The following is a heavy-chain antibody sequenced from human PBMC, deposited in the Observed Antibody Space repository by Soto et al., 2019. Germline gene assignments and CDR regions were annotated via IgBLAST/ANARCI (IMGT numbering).Heavy chain of an antibody. D-gene: IGHD2-15*01. J-gene: IGHJ4*02. V-gene: IGHV4-59*01. CDR1: GGSISSYY. CDR3: AGGGYCSGGSCYGLDY. Sequence: SETLSLTCTVSGGSISSYYWSWIRQPPGKGLEWIGYIYYSGSTNYNPSLKSRVTISVDTSKNQFSLKLSSVTAADTAVYYCAGGGYCSGGSCYGLDYWGQGTLVTVSS. CDR2: IYYSGST.